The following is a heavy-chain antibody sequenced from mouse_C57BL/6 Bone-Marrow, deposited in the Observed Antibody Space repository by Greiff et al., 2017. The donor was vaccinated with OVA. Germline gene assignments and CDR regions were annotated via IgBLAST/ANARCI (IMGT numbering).Heavy chain of an antibody. CDR2: IWRGGST. J-gene: IGHJ4*01. CDR1: GFSLTSYG. Sequence: VQLQQSGPGLVQPSQSLSITCTVSGFSLTSYGVHWVRQSPGKGLEWLGVIWRGGSTDYNEAFMSRLSITKDNSKRQVFFKMNRLQADDTAIYYCAKRDAMDYWGQGTSVTVSS. V-gene: IGHV2-5*01. CDR3: AKRDAMDY.